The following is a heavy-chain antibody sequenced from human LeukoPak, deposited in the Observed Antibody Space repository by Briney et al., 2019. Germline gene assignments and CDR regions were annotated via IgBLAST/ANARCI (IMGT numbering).Heavy chain of an antibody. CDR1: GFTFSSYE. V-gene: IGHV3-48*03. Sequence: PGGSLRLSCAASGFTFSSYEMNWVRRAPGKGLEWVSYISSSGSTIYYADSVKGRFTISRDNAKNSLYLQMNSLRAEDTAVYYCARDKEEWELLPDAFDIWGQGTMVTVSS. D-gene: IGHD1-26*01. J-gene: IGHJ3*02. CDR2: ISSSGSTI. CDR3: ARDKEEWELLPDAFDI.